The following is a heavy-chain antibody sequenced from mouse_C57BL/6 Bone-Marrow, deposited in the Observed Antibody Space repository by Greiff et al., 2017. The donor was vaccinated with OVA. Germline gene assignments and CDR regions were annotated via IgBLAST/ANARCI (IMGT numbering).Heavy chain of an antibody. Sequence: QVQLQQSGAELARPGASVKLSCKASGYTFTSYGISWVKQRTGQGLEWIGEIYPRSGNTYYNEKFKGKATLTADKSSSTAYMELRSLTSENSAVYFCARGTTGVGTDFDVWGTGTTVTVSS. J-gene: IGHJ1*03. CDR1: GYTFTSYG. CDR2: IYPRSGNT. D-gene: IGHD1-1*01. V-gene: IGHV1-81*01. CDR3: ARGTTGVGTDFDV.